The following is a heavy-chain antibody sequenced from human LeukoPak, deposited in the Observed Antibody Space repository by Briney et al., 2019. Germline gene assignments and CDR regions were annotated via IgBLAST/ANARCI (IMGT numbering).Heavy chain of an antibody. CDR2: INPNSGGT. D-gene: IGHD3-22*01. V-gene: IGHV1-2*02. Sequence: GASVKVSCKASGYTFTGYYMHWVRQAPGQGLEWMGWINPNSGGTNYAQKLQGRVSMTTDTSTSTAYMELRSLRSDDTAVYYCARGYYYDSRGYDAFDIWGQGTMVTLSS. CDR1: GYTFTGYY. J-gene: IGHJ3*02. CDR3: ARGYYYDSRGYDAFDI.